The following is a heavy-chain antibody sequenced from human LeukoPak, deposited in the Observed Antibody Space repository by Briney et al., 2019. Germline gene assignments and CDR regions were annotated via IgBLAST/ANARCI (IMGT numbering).Heavy chain of an antibody. CDR2: IYYSGST. V-gene: IGHV4-61*01. Sequence: PSETLSLTCTVSGGSVSSGSYYWSWIRQPPGKGLEWIGYIYYSGSTNYNPSLKSRVTMSVDTSKNQFSLKLSSVTAADTAIYYCARAPVPSFYDILTGYSYFDYWGQGTLVTVSS. CDR3: ARAPVPSFYDILTGYSYFDY. J-gene: IGHJ4*02. CDR1: GGSVSSGSYY. D-gene: IGHD3-9*01.